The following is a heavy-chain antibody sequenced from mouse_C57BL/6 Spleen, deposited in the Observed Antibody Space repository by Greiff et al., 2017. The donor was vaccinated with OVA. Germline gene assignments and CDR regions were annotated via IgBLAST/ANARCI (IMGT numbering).Heavy chain of an antibody. Sequence: VQGVESGPGLVAPSQSLSFTCTVSGFSLTSYAISWVRQPPGKGLEWLGVIWTGGGTNYNSALKSRLSISKDNSKSQVFLKRNSLQTDDTARYYCGRGATVVGAMDYWGQGTSVTVSS. CDR2: IWTGGGT. V-gene: IGHV2-9-1*01. CDR1: GFSLTSYA. CDR3: GRGATVVGAMDY. J-gene: IGHJ4*01. D-gene: IGHD1-1*01.